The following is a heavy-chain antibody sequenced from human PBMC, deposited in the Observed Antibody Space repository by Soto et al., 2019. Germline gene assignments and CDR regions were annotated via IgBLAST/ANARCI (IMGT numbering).Heavy chain of an antibody. V-gene: IGHV1-69*13. D-gene: IGHD3-22*01. CDR3: ASGPEYYDSSGFPGAFDI. CDR1: GGTFSSYA. Sequence: ASVKVSCKASGGTFSSYAISWVRQAPGQGLEWMGGIIPIFGTANYAQKFQGRVTITADESTSTAYMELSSLRSEDTAVYYCASGPEYYDSSGFPGAFDIWGQGTMVTVSS. J-gene: IGHJ3*02. CDR2: IIPIFGTA.